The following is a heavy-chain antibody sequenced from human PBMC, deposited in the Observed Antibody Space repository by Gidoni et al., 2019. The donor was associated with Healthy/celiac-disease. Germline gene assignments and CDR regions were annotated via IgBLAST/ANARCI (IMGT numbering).Heavy chain of an antibody. CDR2: IWYDGSNK. V-gene: IGHV3-33*01. J-gene: IGHJ4*02. CDR3: ARSAVQYSSSLYYFDY. D-gene: IGHD6-6*01. Sequence: QVQLVESGGGVVQPGRSLRLSCAASGFTFSSYGMHWVRQAPGKGLEWVAVIWYDGSNKYYADSVQGRFTISRDNSKNTLYLQMNSLRAEDTAVYYCARSAVQYSSSLYYFDYWGQGTLVTVSS. CDR1: GFTFSSYG.